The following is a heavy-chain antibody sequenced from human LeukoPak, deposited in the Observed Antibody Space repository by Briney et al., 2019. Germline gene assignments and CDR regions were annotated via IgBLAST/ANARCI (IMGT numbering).Heavy chain of an antibody. CDR2: IKQDGSEE. J-gene: IGHJ4*02. D-gene: IGHD6-19*01. Sequence: GGSLRLSCAVSGFTFKNYRMNWVRQAPGKGLEWVANIKQDGSEEYYVDSVKDRFTISRDNAKNSLYLQVNSLRAEDTAVYYCARGRQWLTKGYFDYWGQGTLVTVSS. CDR1: GFTFKNYR. CDR3: ARGRQWLTKGYFDY. V-gene: IGHV3-7*03.